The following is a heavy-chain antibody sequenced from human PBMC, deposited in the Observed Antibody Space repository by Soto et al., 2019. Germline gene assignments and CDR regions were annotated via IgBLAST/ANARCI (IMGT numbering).Heavy chain of an antibody. V-gene: IGHV4-39*01. D-gene: IGHD1-26*01. CDR2: IYYSGST. J-gene: IGHJ5*02. CDR3: ARSPDSGSYYRWFDP. CDR1: GGSISSSSYY. Sequence: SETLSLTCTVSGGSISSSSYYWGWIRQPPGKGLEWIGSIYYSGSTYYNPSLKSRVTISVDTSKNQFSLKLSSVTAADTAVYYCARSPDSGSYYRWFDPLGQGTLVTVSS.